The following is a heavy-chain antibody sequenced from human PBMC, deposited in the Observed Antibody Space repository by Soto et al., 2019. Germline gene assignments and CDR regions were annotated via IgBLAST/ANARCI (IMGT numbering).Heavy chain of an antibody. D-gene: IGHD2-2*01. J-gene: IGHJ6*02. V-gene: IGHV4-31*03. CDR3: ASIVVVPAAMKRMDV. CDR2: IYYSGST. CDR1: GGSISSGGYY. Sequence: SETLSLTCTVSGGSISSGGYYWSWIRQHPGKGLEWIGYIYYSGSTYYNPSLKSRVTISVDTSKNQFSLKLSSVTAADTAVYYCASIVVVPAAMKRMDVWGQGTTVTVSS.